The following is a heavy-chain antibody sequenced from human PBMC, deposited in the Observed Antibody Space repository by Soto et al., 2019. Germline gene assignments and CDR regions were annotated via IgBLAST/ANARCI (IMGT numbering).Heavy chain of an antibody. Sequence: SETLSLTCTVSGGSISSYYWSWIRQPPGKGLEWIGYIYYSGSTNYNPSLKSRVTISVDTSKNQFSLKLSSVTAADTAVYYCARVITGSSWYDYYYYYYMDVWGKGTTVTVSS. CDR1: GGSISSYY. D-gene: IGHD6-13*01. CDR3: ARVITGSSWYDYYYYYYMDV. V-gene: IGHV4-59*01. J-gene: IGHJ6*03. CDR2: IYYSGST.